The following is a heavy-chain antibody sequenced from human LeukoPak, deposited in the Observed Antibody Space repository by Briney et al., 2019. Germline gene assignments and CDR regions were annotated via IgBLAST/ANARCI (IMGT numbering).Heavy chain of an antibody. CDR1: GGSISIYY. Sequence: SETLSLTCTVSGGSISIYYWSWVRQPPGKGLEWIGYIYDSGSTNYNPSLKSRVTISVDTSKNQFSLKLSSVTAADTAVYYCASLTTAEAFDIWGQGTMVTVSS. CDR2: IYDSGST. V-gene: IGHV4-59*01. J-gene: IGHJ3*02. D-gene: IGHD3-22*01. CDR3: ASLTTAEAFDI.